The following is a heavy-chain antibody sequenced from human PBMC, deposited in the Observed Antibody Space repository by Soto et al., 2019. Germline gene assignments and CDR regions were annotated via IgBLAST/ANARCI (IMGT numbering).Heavy chain of an antibody. D-gene: IGHD6-19*01. CDR3: ARHVAGYSSGLDY. CDR1: GGSISSISYY. CDR2: IYYSGST. Sequence: QLQLQESGPGLVKPSETLSLTCTVSGGSISSISYYWGWIRQPPGKGLEWIGSIYYSGSTYYNPSLKSRVTISVDTSKNQFSLKLSSVTAADTAVYYCARHVAGYSSGLDYWGQGTLVTVSS. J-gene: IGHJ4*02. V-gene: IGHV4-39*01.